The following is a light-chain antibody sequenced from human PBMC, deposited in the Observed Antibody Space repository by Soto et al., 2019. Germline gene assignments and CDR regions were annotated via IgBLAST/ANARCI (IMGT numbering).Light chain of an antibody. Sequence: QSVLTQPPSASGSPGQSVTISCTGTSSDIGGYNYVSWYQQHPGKAPKLMIYEVSKRPSGVPDRFSGSKSGNTASLTVSGLQAEDEADYYCYSYAGSNIYVFGTGTKVTVL. CDR2: EVS. V-gene: IGLV2-8*01. CDR3: YSYAGSNIYV. CDR1: SSDIGGYNY. J-gene: IGLJ1*01.